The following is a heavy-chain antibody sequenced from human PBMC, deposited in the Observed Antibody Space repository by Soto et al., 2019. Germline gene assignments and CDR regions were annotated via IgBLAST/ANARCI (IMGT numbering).Heavy chain of an antibody. CDR1: GFTFSGSA. V-gene: IGHV3-73*01. CDR2: IRSKANSYAT. D-gene: IGHD3-16*01. J-gene: IGHJ6*02. Sequence: GGSLRLSCAASGFTFSGSAMPWVRQASGKGLEWVGRIRSKANSYATAYAASVKGRFTISTDESKNTAYLQMNRLKTEDTAVYYCTRHTYRDLPHPYYYYYGMDVWGQGTTVTVSS. CDR3: TRHTYRDLPHPYYYYYGMDV.